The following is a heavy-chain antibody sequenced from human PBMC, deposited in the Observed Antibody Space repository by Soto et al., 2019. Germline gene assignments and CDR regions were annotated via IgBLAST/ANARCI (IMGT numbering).Heavy chain of an antibody. CDR1: GGTFSSYA. J-gene: IGHJ4*02. D-gene: IGHD6-13*01. CDR2: IIPIFGTA. V-gene: IGHV1-69*01. Sequence: QVQLVPSGAEVKKPGSSVKVSCKASGGTFSSYAISWVRQAPGQGLEWMGGIIPIFGTANYAQKFQGRVTITADESTSTAYMELSSLRSEDTAVYYCARDFGYSSSWYFDYWGQGTLVTVSS. CDR3: ARDFGYSSSWYFDY.